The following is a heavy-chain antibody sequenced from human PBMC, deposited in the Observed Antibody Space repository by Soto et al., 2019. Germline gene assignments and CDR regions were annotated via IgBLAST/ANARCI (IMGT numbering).Heavy chain of an antibody. D-gene: IGHD3-9*01. Sequence: QVQLQESGPGLVKPSGTLSLTCAVSGGSISSSHWWTWVRQSPGKGLEYIGEISHSGTSNSNPSLKSRVTLSVDKSKNHFSLTLASVTAADTAGYYWARVVLTITRGAFDAWGQGTLVIVSS. J-gene: IGHJ3*01. CDR3: ARVVLTITRGAFDA. CDR2: ISHSGTS. V-gene: IGHV4-4*02. CDR1: GGSISSSHW.